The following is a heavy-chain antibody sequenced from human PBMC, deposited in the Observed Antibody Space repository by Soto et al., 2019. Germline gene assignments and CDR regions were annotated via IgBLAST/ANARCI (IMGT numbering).Heavy chain of an antibody. D-gene: IGHD2-15*01. CDR1: DGSISGYY. V-gene: IGHV4-59*01. CDR2: VYYTGSGST. Sequence: SETLSLTCTVSDGSISGYYWSWIRQPPGKGLEWIGYVYYTGSGSTNYNPSLQSRVTISVDTSRNQFSLKLISVTAADTAIYYCVRFGQGLGISDSWGQGALVTVSS. J-gene: IGHJ4*02. CDR3: VRFGQGLGISDS.